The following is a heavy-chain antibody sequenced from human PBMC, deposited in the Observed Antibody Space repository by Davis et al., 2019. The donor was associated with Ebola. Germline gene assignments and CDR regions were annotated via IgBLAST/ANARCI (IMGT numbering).Heavy chain of an antibody. D-gene: IGHD3-10*01. CDR1: GGSFSGYY. CDR2: IYYSGST. Sequence: MPSETLSLTCAVYGGSFSGYYWSWIRQHPGKGLEWIGYIYYSGSTYYNPSLKSRVTISVDTSKNQFSLKLSSVTAADTAVYYCARGGDGPFDYWGQGTLVTVSS. V-gene: IGHV4-34*01. CDR3: ARGGDGPFDY. J-gene: IGHJ4*02.